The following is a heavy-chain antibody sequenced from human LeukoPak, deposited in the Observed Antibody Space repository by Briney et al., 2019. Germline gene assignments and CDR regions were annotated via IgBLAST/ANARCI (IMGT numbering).Heavy chain of an antibody. CDR1: EYSFTTYW. CDR2: IYPGDSDT. V-gene: IGHV5-51*01. Sequence: GESLKIPCKGSEYSFTTYWIGWVRQMPGKGLEWMGIIYPGDSDTRYSPSFQGQVTISADKSISTAYLQWSSLKASDTAMYYCASGMVGGTGGGYFDYWGQGTLVTVSS. CDR3: ASGMVGGTGGGYFDY. D-gene: IGHD6-19*01. J-gene: IGHJ4*02.